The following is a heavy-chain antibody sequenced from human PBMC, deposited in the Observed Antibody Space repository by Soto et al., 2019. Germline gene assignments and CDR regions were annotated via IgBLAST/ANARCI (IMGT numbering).Heavy chain of an antibody. J-gene: IGHJ4*02. V-gene: IGHV4-31*03. CDR1: GGSISSGGYY. Sequence: QVQLQESGPGLVKPSQTLSLTCTVSGGSISSGGYYWSWIRQHPGKGLEWIGYIYYSGSTYYNPSLKSRVTISVDTSKNQFALKLSSVTAADTAVYYCARGIGCGGDCYYFDYWGQGTLVTVSS. D-gene: IGHD2-21*02. CDR3: ARGIGCGGDCYYFDY. CDR2: IYYSGST.